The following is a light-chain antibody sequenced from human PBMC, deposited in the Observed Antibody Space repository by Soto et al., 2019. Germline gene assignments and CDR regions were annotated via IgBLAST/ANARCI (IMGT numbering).Light chain of an antibody. J-gene: IGKJ1*01. Sequence: DIQMTQSPSSLSAYVGDRVTITCRASQSISTYLNWYLQKPGKAPNLLIYTTSILESGVPSRFSGSGSGTEFTLTISSLQSEDFAVYYCQQYNNWPRTFGQGTKGDIK. CDR3: QQYNNWPRT. V-gene: IGKV1-39*01. CDR1: QSISTY. CDR2: TTS.